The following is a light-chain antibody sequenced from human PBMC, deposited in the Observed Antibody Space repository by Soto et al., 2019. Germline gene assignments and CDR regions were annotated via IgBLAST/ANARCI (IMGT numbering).Light chain of an antibody. J-gene: IGKJ2*01. CDR1: QNVSNW. CDR2: KAS. Sequence: DVEMTQSPSTLPTSIGDRVTINCRASQNVSNWLAWYQQKPGKAPKLLIYKASRLESGVPSRFSASGSGTXXXLTXXSLQSDDFATYFCQQYSKESTFGQGTKLEIK. CDR3: QQYSKEST. V-gene: IGKV1-5*03.